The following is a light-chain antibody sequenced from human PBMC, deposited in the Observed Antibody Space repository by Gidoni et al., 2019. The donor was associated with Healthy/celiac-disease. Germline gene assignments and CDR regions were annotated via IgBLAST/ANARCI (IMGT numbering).Light chain of an antibody. CDR3: QPYYSYPRT. CDR2: AAS. Sequence: AIRMTQSPSSFSASTGDRVTITCRASQGISSYLAWYQQKPGKAPKLLIYAASTLQSGVPSRFSGSGSGTDFTLTISCLQPEDFATYYCQPYYSYPRTFGQGTKVEIK. J-gene: IGKJ1*01. V-gene: IGKV1-8*01. CDR1: QGISSY.